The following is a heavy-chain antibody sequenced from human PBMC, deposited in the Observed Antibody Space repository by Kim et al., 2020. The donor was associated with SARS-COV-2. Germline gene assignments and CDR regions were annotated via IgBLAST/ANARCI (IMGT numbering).Heavy chain of an antibody. CDR3: ASFDLGSSSSGY. CDR2: INHSGST. V-gene: IGHV4-34*01. D-gene: IGHD6-6*01. CDR1: GGSFSGYY. Sequence: SETLSLTCAVYGGSFSGYYWSWIRQPPGKGLEWIGEINHSGSTNYNPSLKSRVTISVDTSKNQFSLKLSSVTAADTAVYYCASFDLGSSSSGYWGQGTLVTVSS. J-gene: IGHJ4*02.